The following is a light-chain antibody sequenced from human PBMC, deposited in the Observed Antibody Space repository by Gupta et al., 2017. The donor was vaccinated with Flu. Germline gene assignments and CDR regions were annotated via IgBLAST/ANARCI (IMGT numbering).Light chain of an antibody. CDR1: PNISNS. J-gene: IGKJ4*01. V-gene: IGKV1-16*02. CDR2: GAS. Sequence: SASVRDRVTQTVLSSPNISNSLTWFQQKPGKAPKSLIYGASPLQTGVPSKFSGSGSGTDFTLTISSLQAEDFAAYYCQQYKNFPITFGGETRLEIK. CDR3: QQYKNFPIT.